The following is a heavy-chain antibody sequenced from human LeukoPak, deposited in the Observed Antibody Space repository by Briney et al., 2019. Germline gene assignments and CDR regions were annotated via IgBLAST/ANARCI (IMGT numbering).Heavy chain of an antibody. CDR2: INHSGST. Sequence: SETLSLTCAVYGGSFSGYYWSWIRQPPGKGLEWIGEINHSGSTNYNPSLKSRVTISVDTSKNQFSLKLSSVTAADTAVYYCARHQAVYYYGSGTHRWFDPWGQGTLVTVSS. CDR3: ARHQAVYYYGSGTHRWFDP. CDR1: GGSFSGYY. D-gene: IGHD3-10*01. J-gene: IGHJ5*02. V-gene: IGHV4-34*01.